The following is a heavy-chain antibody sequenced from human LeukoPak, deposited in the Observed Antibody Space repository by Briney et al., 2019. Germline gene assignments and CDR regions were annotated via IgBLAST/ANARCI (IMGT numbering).Heavy chain of an antibody. J-gene: IGHJ3*02. Sequence: GGSLRLSRAASGFTFDDYGMSWVRQAAGKGLEWVSGIYWNGGSIGYADPVKGRFTISRDNAKNSLYLQVNSLRAEDTALYYCARDRDSSGYSNDAFDIWGQGTMVTVSS. D-gene: IGHD3-22*01. V-gene: IGHV3-20*04. CDR1: GFTFDDYG. CDR3: ARDRDSSGYSNDAFDI. CDR2: IYWNGGSI.